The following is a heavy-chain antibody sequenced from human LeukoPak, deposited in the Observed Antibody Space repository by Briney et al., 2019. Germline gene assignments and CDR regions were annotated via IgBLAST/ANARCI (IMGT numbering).Heavy chain of an antibody. CDR1: GGSISSSSYY. J-gene: IGHJ4*02. V-gene: IGHV4-39*01. Sequence: SETLSLTCTVSGGSISSSSYYWGWIRQPPGKGLEWIGSIYYSGSTYHNPSVKSRVTISVDTSKNQFSLKLSSVTAADTAVYYCARQSEPYSSSFDYWGQGTLITVSA. CDR2: IYYSGST. CDR3: ARQSEPYSSSFDY. D-gene: IGHD6-19*01.